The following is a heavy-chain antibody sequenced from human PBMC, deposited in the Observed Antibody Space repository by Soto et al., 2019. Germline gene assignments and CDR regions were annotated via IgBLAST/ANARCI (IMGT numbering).Heavy chain of an antibody. Sequence: EVQLVESGGGLVKPGGSLRLSCAASGFAFSSYSMNWVRQAPGKGLEWVSSISSSSNYMYYADSVKGRFTISRDNAKNSLFLQMNSLRAEDTAVYYCARVFSQWIAHYYMDVWGKGTTVTVSS. V-gene: IGHV3-21*01. D-gene: IGHD5-12*01. CDR2: ISSSSNYM. J-gene: IGHJ6*03. CDR1: GFAFSSYS. CDR3: ARVFSQWIAHYYMDV.